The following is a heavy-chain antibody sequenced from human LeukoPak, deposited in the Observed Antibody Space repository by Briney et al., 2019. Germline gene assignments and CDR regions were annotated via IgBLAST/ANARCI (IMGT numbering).Heavy chain of an antibody. CDR3: ARDREMATNPNWFDP. V-gene: IGHV3-48*03. Sequence: GGSLRLSCAASGFTFSTYEMNWVRQAPGKGLEWVSYISSSGSTIYYADSVKGRFTISRDNAKNSLYLQMNSLRSEDTAVYYCARDREMATNPNWFDPWGQGTLVTVSS. CDR2: ISSSGSTI. D-gene: IGHD5-24*01. J-gene: IGHJ5*02. CDR1: GFTFSTYE.